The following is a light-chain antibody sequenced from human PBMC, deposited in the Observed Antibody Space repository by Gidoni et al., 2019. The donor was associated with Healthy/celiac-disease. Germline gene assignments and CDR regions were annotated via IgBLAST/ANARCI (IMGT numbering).Light chain of an antibody. CDR3: QQRSNWPPNT. CDR1: QSVSSY. Sequence: IVLTQSPATLSLSPGERATLSCRASQSVSSYLAWYQQKPGQAPRLLIYDASNRATGLPARFSGSGSGTDFTLIISSLEPEDFAVYYCQQRSNWPPNTFGQGTRLEIK. CDR2: DAS. V-gene: IGKV3-11*01. J-gene: IGKJ5*01.